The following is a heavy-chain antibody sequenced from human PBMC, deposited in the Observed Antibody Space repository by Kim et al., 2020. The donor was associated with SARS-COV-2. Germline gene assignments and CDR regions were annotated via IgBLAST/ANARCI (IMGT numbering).Heavy chain of an antibody. CDR2: IKQDGSEK. V-gene: IGHV3-7*01. CDR1: GFTFSSYW. J-gene: IGHJ4*02. Sequence: GGSLRLSCAVSGFTFSSYWMSWVRQAPGKGLEWVANIKQDGSEKYYVDSVKGRFTISRDNAKNSLYLQINRLRAEDTAVYYCARDWGYSSGSYPVDWGQGTLVTVSS. CDR3: ARDWGYSSGSYPVD. D-gene: IGHD3-10*01.